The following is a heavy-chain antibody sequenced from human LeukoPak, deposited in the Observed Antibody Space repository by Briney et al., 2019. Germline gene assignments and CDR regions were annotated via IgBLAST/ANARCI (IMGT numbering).Heavy chain of an antibody. CDR3: AKDLAYITGDLSAGDAFDI. V-gene: IGHV3-23*01. D-gene: IGHD7-27*01. CDR1: GFTFSSYA. Sequence: PGGSLRLSCAASGFTFSSYAMSWVRQAPGKGLEWVSAIIGSGGSTYYADSVKGRFTISRDNSKNTLYLQMNSLRAEDTAVYYCAKDLAYITGDLSAGDAFDIWGQGTMVTVSS. CDR2: IIGSGGST. J-gene: IGHJ3*02.